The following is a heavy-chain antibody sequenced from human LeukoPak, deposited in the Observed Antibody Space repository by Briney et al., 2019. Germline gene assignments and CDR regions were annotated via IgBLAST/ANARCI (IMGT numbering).Heavy chain of an antibody. CDR1: GDSVSSNSAA. D-gene: IGHD2-2*01. J-gene: IGHJ3*02. CDR2: TYYRSKWYN. Sequence: SQTLSLTRAISGDSVSSNSAAWNWIRQSPSRGLEWLGRTYYRSKWYNDYAVSVKSRITINPDTSKNQFSLQLNSVTPEDTAVYYCARGEYCSSTSCYSVGIDAFDIWGQGTMVTVSS. V-gene: IGHV6-1*01. CDR3: ARGEYCSSTSCYSVGIDAFDI.